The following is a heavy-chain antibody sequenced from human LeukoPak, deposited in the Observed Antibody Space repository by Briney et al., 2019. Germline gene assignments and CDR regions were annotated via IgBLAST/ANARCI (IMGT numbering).Heavy chain of an antibody. CDR2: ISYDGSNK. Sequence: HPGGSLRLSCAASGFTFSSYGMHWVRQAPGKGLEWVAVISYDGSNKYYAGSVKGRFTISRDNTKNTLYLQMNSLRAEDTAVYYCAKATHAGRGTYYYGMDVWGQGTTVTVSS. CDR1: GFTFSSYG. CDR3: AKATHAGRGTYYYGMDV. J-gene: IGHJ6*02. D-gene: IGHD1-1*01. V-gene: IGHV3-30*18.